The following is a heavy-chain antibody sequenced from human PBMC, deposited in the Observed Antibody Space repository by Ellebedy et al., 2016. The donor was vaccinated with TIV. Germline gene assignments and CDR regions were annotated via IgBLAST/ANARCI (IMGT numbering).Heavy chain of an antibody. CDR1: GFTFSSYW. V-gene: IGHV3-7*01. CDR2: IKQDGSEK. J-gene: IGHJ4*01. CDR3: STLSDTGY. D-gene: IGHD1-1*01. Sequence: GESLKISCAASGFTFSSYWMSWVRQAPGKGLEWVANIKQDGSEKYYVDSVKGRFTISRDNAKNTLYLQMNSLKAEDTAMYYCSTLSDTGYWGHGTLVTVSS.